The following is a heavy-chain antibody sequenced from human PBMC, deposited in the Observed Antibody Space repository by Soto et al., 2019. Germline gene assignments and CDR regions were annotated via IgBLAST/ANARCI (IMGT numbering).Heavy chain of an antibody. Sequence: EVQLLESGGGLVQPGGSLRLSCAASGFTFSRYAMSWVRQAPGKGLEWVSAISGSGGSTYYADSVKGRFTISRDNSKNTLYLQMNSLRAEDTAVYYCAKDQGLLWFGDNWFDPWGQGTLVTVSS. CDR1: GFTFSRYA. D-gene: IGHD3-10*01. J-gene: IGHJ5*02. V-gene: IGHV3-23*01. CDR2: ISGSGGST. CDR3: AKDQGLLWFGDNWFDP.